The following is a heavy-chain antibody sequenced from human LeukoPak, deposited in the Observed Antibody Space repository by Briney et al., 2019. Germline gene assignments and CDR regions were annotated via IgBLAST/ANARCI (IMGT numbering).Heavy chain of an antibody. Sequence: PGGSLRLSCAASGFTFSTYDMNWVRQAPGKGLEWVAYISRSSSHIYYADSMKGRLTISRDNARSSVYLQMDSLRDEDTAIYYCARDRAALARMGGMGVWGQGTTVTVFS. D-gene: IGHD5-12*01. V-gene: IGHV3-21*01. CDR1: GFTFSTYD. J-gene: IGHJ6*02. CDR2: ISRSSSHI. CDR3: ARDRAALARMGGMGV.